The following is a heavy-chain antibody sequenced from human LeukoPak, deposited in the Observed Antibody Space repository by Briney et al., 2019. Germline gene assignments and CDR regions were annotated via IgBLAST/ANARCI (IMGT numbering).Heavy chain of an antibody. Sequence: PSETLSLTCTVSGGSISSYYWSWIRQPPGKGLEWIGYIYYSGSTNYNPSLKSRVTISVDTSKNQFSLKLSSVTAADTAVYYCARAPLALRGYSGYEYYYYGMDVWGKGTTVTVSS. CDR1: GGSISSYY. J-gene: IGHJ6*04. D-gene: IGHD5-12*01. CDR3: ARAPLALRGYSGYEYYYYGMDV. CDR2: IYYSGST. V-gene: IGHV4-59*01.